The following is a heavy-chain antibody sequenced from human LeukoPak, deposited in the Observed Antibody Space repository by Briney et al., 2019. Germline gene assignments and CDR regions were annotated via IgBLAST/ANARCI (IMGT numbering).Heavy chain of an antibody. D-gene: IGHD3-10*01. J-gene: IGHJ4*02. CDR2: IKQDGSEE. CDR1: GFTFSSYW. Sequence: PGGSLRLSCAASGFTFSSYWMSWVRQAPGKGLEWVANIKQDGSEEYYVDSVKGRFTISRDNAKNSLYLQMNGLRAEDTAVYYCAKDRFGEITYYFDYWGQGTLVTVSS. V-gene: IGHV3-7*01. CDR3: AKDRFGEITYYFDY.